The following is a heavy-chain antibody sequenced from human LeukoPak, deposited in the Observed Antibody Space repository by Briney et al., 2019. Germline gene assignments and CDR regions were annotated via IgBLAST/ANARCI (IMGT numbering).Heavy chain of an antibody. Sequence: GSVKVSCKVSGYSFTGYYMHWVRQAPGQGLEWMGWISAYNGNTKNAQNLQGRVTMTTDTSTTTAYMELRSLRSDDTAVYYCARGHSTSWPEYFQHWGQGTLVTVSS. J-gene: IGHJ1*01. V-gene: IGHV1-18*04. CDR1: GYSFTGYY. CDR3: ARGHSTSWPEYFQH. D-gene: IGHD6-13*01. CDR2: ISAYNGNT.